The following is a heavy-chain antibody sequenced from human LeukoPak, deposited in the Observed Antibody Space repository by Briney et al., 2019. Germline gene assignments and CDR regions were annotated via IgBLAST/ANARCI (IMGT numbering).Heavy chain of an antibody. CDR1: GFTFRSYW. CDR2: INSDGSST. Sequence: PGGSLRLSCAASGFTFRSYWMHGVRQAPGKGLVWVSRINSDGSSTSYADSVKGRFTISRDNAKNTLYLQMNSLRAEDTAVYWCAKYSASGGYTKGGTFDFWGQGTMVTVSS. V-gene: IGHV3-74*01. J-gene: IGHJ3*01. CDR3: AKYSASGGYTKGGTFDF. D-gene: IGHD3-16*02.